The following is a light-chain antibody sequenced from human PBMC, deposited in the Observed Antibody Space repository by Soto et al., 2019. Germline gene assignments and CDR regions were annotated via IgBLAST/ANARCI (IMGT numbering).Light chain of an antibody. V-gene: IGKV3-11*01. Sequence: EVVLTQSPVTLSLSPGERATLSFRASQSFRGLLAWYQQKPGQXXRLLIYDAYNRATGIPPRFSGSRSGTDVTLTISSLEPEDSEVYYGQQRHMWPITFGQGTRLEIK. CDR2: DAY. CDR3: QQRHMWPIT. J-gene: IGKJ5*01. CDR1: QSFRGL.